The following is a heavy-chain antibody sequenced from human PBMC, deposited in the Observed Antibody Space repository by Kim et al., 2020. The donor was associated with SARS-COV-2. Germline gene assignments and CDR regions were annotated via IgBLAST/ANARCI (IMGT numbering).Heavy chain of an antibody. V-gene: IGHV4-31*02. D-gene: IGHD3-10*01. J-gene: IGHJ5*02. CDR3: ARGIYGSGWFDP. Sequence: SYNQALKSRVTISVDTSKNQFSLKLSSMTAADTAVYYCARGIYGSGWFDPWGQGTLVTVSS.